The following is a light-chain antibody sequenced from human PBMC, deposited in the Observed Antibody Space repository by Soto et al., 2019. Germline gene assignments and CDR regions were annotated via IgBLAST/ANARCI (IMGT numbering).Light chain of an antibody. CDR2: EVS. J-gene: IGLJ3*02. Sequence: QSALTQPASVSGSPGQSITISCTGTSSDVGSYNLVSWYQHHPGKAPKLMIYEVSKRPSGVSNRFSGSKSGNTASLTISGLQAEDEADYYCCSYVGSSTGVFGGGTKLTVL. CDR1: SSDVGSYNL. CDR3: CSYVGSSTGV. V-gene: IGLV2-23*02.